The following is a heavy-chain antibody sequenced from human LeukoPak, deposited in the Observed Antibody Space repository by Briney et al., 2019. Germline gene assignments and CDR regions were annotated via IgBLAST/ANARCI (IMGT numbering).Heavy chain of an antibody. Sequence: GGSLRLSCAASGFTFSSYAMSWVRQAPGKGLEWVSAISGSGGSTYYADSVKGRFTISRDNAKNSLYLQMNSLRAEDAAIYYCTRVGYIDEGIDYWGQGTLVTVSS. CDR1: GFTFSSYA. J-gene: IGHJ4*02. V-gene: IGHV3-23*01. D-gene: IGHD5-24*01. CDR2: ISGSGGST. CDR3: TRVGYIDEGIDY.